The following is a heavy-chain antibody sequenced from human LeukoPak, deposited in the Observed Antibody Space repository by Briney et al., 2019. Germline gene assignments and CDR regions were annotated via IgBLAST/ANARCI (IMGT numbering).Heavy chain of an antibody. D-gene: IGHD6-13*01. CDR1: NGPFSGYY. J-gene: IGHJ4*02. Sequence: SETLSLTCAVYNGPFSGYYWSWIRQSPGKGLEWIGEINHTGRTNYNPALKSRVIISVDTFKNQFSLKLKSVTAADTAIYFCARGSSTAYVWGQGTLVAVSS. CDR2: INHTGRT. CDR3: ARGSSTAYV. V-gene: IGHV4-34*01.